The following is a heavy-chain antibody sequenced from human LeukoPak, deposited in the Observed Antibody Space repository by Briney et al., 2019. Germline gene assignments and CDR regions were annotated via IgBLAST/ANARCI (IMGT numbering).Heavy chain of an antibody. J-gene: IGHJ4*02. CDR3: ATRLDLTGYYPYFDY. CDR2: FDPEDGET. V-gene: IGHV1-24*01. D-gene: IGHD3-9*01. Sequence: ASVKVSCMVSGYTLTELSMHWVRQAPGKGLEWMGGFDPEDGETIYAQKFQGRVTMTEDTSTDTAYMELSSLRSEDTAVYYCATRLDLTGYYPYFDYWGQGTLVTVSS. CDR1: GYTLTELS.